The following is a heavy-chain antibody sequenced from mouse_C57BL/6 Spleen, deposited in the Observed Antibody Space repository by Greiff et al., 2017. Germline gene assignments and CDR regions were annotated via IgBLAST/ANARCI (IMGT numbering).Heavy chain of an antibody. Sequence: QVQLQQSGPELVKPGASVKISCKASGYAFSSSWMNWVKQRPGKGLEWIGRIYPGDGDTNYNGKFKGKATLTADKSSSTAYMQLSSLTSEDSAVYVCARGYYYGSKYFDDWGQGTTLTVSS. CDR1: GYAFSSSW. J-gene: IGHJ2*01. D-gene: IGHD1-1*01. CDR2: IYPGDGDT. CDR3: ARGYYYGSKYFDD. V-gene: IGHV1-82*01.